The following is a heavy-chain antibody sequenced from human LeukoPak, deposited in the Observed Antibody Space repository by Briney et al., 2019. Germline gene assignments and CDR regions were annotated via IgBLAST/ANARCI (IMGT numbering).Heavy chain of an antibody. Sequence: GGSLRLSCAASGFTFDDYAMHWVRQAPGKGLEWVSGISWNSGSIGYADSVKGRFTISRDDAKNSLYLQMNSLRAEDTAVYYCAREGAEIGDGFDYWGQGTLVTVSS. CDR1: GFTFDDYA. CDR3: AREGAEIGDGFDY. D-gene: IGHD3-10*01. V-gene: IGHV3-9*01. J-gene: IGHJ4*02. CDR2: ISWNSGSI.